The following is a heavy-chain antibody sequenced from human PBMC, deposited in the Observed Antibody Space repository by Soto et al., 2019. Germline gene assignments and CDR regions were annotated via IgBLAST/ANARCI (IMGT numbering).Heavy chain of an antibody. Sequence: PGESLKISCKGSGYSFTSFWIACVRQMPGKGLEWIGIIYVDDSETRYSPSFQGQVTISADKSISTAYLQWSSLKASDTAMYYCARGDRGEYWGQGTLVTVSS. J-gene: IGHJ4*02. CDR3: ARGDRGEY. CDR1: GYSFTSFW. D-gene: IGHD2-21*02. CDR2: IYVDDSET. V-gene: IGHV5-51*01.